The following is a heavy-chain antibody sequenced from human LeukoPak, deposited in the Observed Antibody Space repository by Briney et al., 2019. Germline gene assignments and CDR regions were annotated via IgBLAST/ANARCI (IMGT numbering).Heavy chain of an antibody. D-gene: IGHD1-26*01. V-gene: IGHV1-18*01. Sequence: ASVTVSFTSSGYTSTSYDISWVRQAPGQGLEWMGWISAFNGNTNYAQKLQGRVTMTTDTSTSTAYMELRSLRFDDTAVYYCAREEATAAFDIWGQGTMVTVSS. CDR3: AREEATAAFDI. CDR1: GYTSTSYD. CDR2: ISAFNGNT. J-gene: IGHJ3*02.